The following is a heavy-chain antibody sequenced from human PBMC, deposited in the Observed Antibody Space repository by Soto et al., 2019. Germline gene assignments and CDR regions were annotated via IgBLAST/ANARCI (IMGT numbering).Heavy chain of an antibody. D-gene: IGHD3-3*01. CDR3: VTSLNYDFWRDGGRHYYFDY. Sequence: SETLSLTCTVSGGSIRSYYWSWIRQPAGKGLEWIGRIYTSGSTNYNPSLKNRVTISVDKSNNQFSLRLSSVTAADTAVCFCVTSLNYDFWRDGGRHYYFDYWGQGTLVTVSS. V-gene: IGHV4-4*07. CDR1: GGSIRSYY. J-gene: IGHJ4*02. CDR2: IYTSGST.